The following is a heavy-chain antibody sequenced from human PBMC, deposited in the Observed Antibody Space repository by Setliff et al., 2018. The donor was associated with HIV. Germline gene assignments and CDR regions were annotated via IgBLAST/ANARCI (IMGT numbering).Heavy chain of an antibody. Sequence: SETLSLTCTVSGGSISRFYWSWIRQPPGKGPEWIGYINSSGRTNYNPSLKGRVTISLDTSKNRFSLKLNSVTAADTAVYYCARRFGEVYDWIDPWGQGTLVTVSS. CDR2: INSSGRT. J-gene: IGHJ5*02. V-gene: IGHV4-4*09. CDR1: GGSISRFY. D-gene: IGHD3-10*01. CDR3: ARRFGEVYDWIDP.